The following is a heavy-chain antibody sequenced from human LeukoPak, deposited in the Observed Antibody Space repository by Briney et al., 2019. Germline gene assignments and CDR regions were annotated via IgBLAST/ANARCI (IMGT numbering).Heavy chain of an antibody. Sequence: GGSLRLSCAASAGFTFSDYWMSWVRQAPGKGLEWVAIIKQDGREKLYVDSVKGRFTISRDNAKSSLYLQMNSLRAEDTAVYYCVSGIGWLPDYWGQETLVTVSS. CDR2: IKQDGREK. CDR3: VSGIGWLPDY. V-gene: IGHV3-7*03. CDR1: AGFTFSDYW. D-gene: IGHD6-19*01. J-gene: IGHJ4*02.